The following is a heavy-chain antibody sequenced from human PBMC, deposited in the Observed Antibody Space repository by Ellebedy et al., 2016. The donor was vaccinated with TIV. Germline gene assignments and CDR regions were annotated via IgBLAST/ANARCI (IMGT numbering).Heavy chain of an antibody. V-gene: IGHV3-74*01. D-gene: IGHD2-15*01. CDR2: VNGDESTT. J-gene: IGHJ3*02. Sequence: GESLKISCATSGFNFRSYWMHWVRQAPGKGLAWVSHVNGDESTTVYADSVKGRFTISKDIAKSTLFLQMNSLRAEDTAVYYCARLIGGTCQCAFDIWGQGTMVTVSS. CDR3: ARLIGGTCQCAFDI. CDR1: GFNFRSYW.